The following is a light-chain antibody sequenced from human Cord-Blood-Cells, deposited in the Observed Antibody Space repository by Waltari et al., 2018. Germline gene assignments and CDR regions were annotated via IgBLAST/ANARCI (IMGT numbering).Light chain of an antibody. J-gene: IGLJ1*01. CDR1: SSFVGGYNC. CDR3: SSYTSSSTYV. V-gene: IGLV2-14*01. CDR2: EDS. Sequence: QSALTQPASVSGAAGQSNTLSRTEPSSFVGGYNCVSWYQQPQGKAPKLMIYEDSNRPSGVSNRFSGPKSGNTASLTISGLQAYDEADYYCSSYTSSSTYVFGTGTKVTVL.